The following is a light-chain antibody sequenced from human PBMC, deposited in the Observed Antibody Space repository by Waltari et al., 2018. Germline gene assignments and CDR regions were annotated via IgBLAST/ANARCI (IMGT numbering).Light chain of an antibody. CDR1: QSVSRA. CDR3: QHYLRLPVT. CDR2: GAS. Sequence: EIVLTQSPGTLSLSPGERATVSCRASQSVSRALAWYQQKPGQAPILLIYGASTRATGIPDRFSGSGSGTDFSLTISRLEPDDFAVYYCQHYLRLPVTFGQGTTVEI. J-gene: IGKJ1*01. V-gene: IGKV3-20*01.